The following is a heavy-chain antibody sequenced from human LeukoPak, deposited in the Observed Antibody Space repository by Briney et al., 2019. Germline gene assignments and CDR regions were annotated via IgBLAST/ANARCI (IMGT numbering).Heavy chain of an antibody. Sequence: GGSLRLSCAASGFTFSTSAMHWVRQAPGKGLEYVSVISSNGANTYYANSVKGRFTISRDNSKNTLYLQMGSLRAEDMAVYYCARELYSSGCYYSDYWGQGTLVTVSS. CDR1: GFTFSTSA. CDR2: ISSNGANT. V-gene: IGHV3-64*01. J-gene: IGHJ4*02. D-gene: IGHD6-19*01. CDR3: ARELYSSGCYYSDY.